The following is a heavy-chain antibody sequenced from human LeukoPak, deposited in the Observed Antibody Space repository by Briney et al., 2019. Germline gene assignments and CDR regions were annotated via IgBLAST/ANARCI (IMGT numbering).Heavy chain of an antibody. Sequence: PSETLSLTCAVYGGSFSGYYWSWIRQPPGKGLEWIGEINHSGSTNYNPSLKSRVTISVDTSKNQFSLKLSSVTAADTAVYYCASNYYDFWSGYYTGRRGHYFDYWGQGTLVTVSS. V-gene: IGHV4-34*01. CDR1: GGSFSGYY. D-gene: IGHD3-3*01. CDR3: ASNYYDFWSGYYTGRRGHYFDY. J-gene: IGHJ4*02. CDR2: INHSGST.